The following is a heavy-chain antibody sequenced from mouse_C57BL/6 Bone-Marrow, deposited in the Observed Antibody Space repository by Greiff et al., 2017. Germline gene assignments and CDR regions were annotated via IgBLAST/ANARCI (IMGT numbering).Heavy chain of an antibody. D-gene: IGHD3-3*01. CDR3: ARRAYMDY. J-gene: IGHJ4*01. V-gene: IGHV1-7*01. CDR1: GYTFTSYW. CDR2: INPSSGYT. Sequence: QVQLQQPGAELAKPGASVKLSCKASGYTFTSYWMHWVKQRPGQGLEWIGYINPSSGYTKYNQKFKDKATLTAAKSSSTAYMQLSSLTYEYSAIYYCARRAYMDYWGQGTSVTVSS.